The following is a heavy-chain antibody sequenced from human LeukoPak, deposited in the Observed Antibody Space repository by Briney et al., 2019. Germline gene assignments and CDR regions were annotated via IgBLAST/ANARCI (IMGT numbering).Heavy chain of an antibody. D-gene: IGHD3-9*01. CDR3: ARDIHDILTAYPANPFDV. CDR2: ISVYNGNT. Sequence: GASVKVSCKASGYTFINYGISWVRQAPGQGLEWMGWISVYNGNTNYAQKLQDRVTMTTDTSTSTAYMELRSLRSDDTAVYYCARDIHDILTAYPANPFDVWGHGTMVTVSS. J-gene: IGHJ3*01. V-gene: IGHV1-18*01. CDR1: GYTFINYG.